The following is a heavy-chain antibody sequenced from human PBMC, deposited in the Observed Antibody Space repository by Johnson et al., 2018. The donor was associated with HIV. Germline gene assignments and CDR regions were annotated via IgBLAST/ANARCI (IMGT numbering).Heavy chain of an antibody. CDR3: AKVQLVRTFDAFDI. Sequence: VQLVESGGGLIQPGGSLRLSCAVSGFSVSNNYMSWVRQAPGKGLEWVSGISWNSGSIGYADSVKGRFTISRDNAKNSLYLQMNSLRAEDTALYYCAKVQLVRTFDAFDIWGQGTMVTVSS. D-gene: IGHD6-13*01. V-gene: IGHV3-9*01. CDR2: ISWNSGSI. J-gene: IGHJ3*02. CDR1: GFSVSNNY.